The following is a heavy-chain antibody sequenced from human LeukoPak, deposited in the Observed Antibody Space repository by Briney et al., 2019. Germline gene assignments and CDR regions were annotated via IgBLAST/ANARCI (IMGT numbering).Heavy chain of an antibody. CDR3: AKEEAADGDAFDI. Sequence: PGGSLRLSCAASGSTFSSYGMHWVRQAPGKGLEWVTVISYDGSDEYFAYSVKGRFTISRDNSENTLYLQMSSLRAEDTAVYYCAKEEAADGDAFDIWGQGTMVTVSS. CDR1: GSTFSSYG. D-gene: IGHD6-25*01. V-gene: IGHV3-30*18. CDR2: ISYDGSDE. J-gene: IGHJ3*02.